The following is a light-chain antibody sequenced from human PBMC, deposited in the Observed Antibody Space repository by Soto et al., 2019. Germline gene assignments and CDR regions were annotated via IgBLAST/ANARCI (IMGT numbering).Light chain of an antibody. CDR2: AAS. CDR1: QGIGND. V-gene: IGKV1-17*01. CDR3: LQHNNYPRT. Sequence: DIQMTQSPSSLSASVGDRVTITCRASQGIGNDLGWYQQKPGSAPKRLIYAASSLQSGVPSRFSGSGSGTEFTLTISCLQPEDFATYYCLQHNNYPRTFGQGTKVEI. J-gene: IGKJ1*01.